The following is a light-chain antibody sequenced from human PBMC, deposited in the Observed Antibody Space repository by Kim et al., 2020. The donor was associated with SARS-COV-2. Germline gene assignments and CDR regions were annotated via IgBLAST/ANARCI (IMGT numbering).Light chain of an antibody. V-gene: IGKV1-16*01. CDR1: QDIRIY. CDR3: QQYDSSPFT. Sequence: ASVGDSVTLTCRASQDIRIYLAWFPQKPGEAPKSLIFDVFTLQTGVPSRFRGSRSGTDFTLTINRLQPEDFATYYCQQYDSSPFTFGPGTRLEIK. J-gene: IGKJ5*01. CDR2: DVF.